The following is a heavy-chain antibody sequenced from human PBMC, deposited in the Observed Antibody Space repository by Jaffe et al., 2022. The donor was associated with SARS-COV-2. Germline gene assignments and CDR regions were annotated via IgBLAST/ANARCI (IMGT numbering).Heavy chain of an antibody. Sequence: QVQLVESGGGVVQPGRSLRLSCAASGFTFSSYAMHWVRQAPGKGLEWVAVISYDGSNKYYADSVKGRFTISRDNSKNTLYLQMNSLRAEDTAVYYCARGGASYRNSHKVGMDVWGQGTTVTVSS. J-gene: IGHJ6*02. CDR1: GFTFSSYA. V-gene: IGHV3-30-3*01. CDR3: ARGGASYRNSHKVGMDV. CDR2: ISYDGSNK. D-gene: IGHD3-16*02.